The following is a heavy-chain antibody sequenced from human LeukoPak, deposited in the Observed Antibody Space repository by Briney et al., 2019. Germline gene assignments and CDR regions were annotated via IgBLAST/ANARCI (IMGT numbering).Heavy chain of an antibody. CDR2: IYYSGST. V-gene: IGHV4-38-2*02. Sequence: SGTLSLTCTVSGYSISSGYYWGWIRQPPGKGLEWIGYIYYSGSTNYNPSLKSRVTISVDTSKNQFSLKLSSVTAADTAVYYCASGSYAYYYMDVWGKGTTVTVSS. D-gene: IGHD1-26*01. CDR1: GYSISSGYY. J-gene: IGHJ6*03. CDR3: ASGSYAYYYMDV.